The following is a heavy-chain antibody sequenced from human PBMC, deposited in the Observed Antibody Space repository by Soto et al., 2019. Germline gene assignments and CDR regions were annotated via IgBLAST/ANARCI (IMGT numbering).Heavy chain of an antibody. V-gene: IGHV3-30*04. D-gene: IGHD3-10*01. CDR3: ARDLSGVGIESQ. CDR1: GFTFSSYT. Sequence: QVQLVESGGGVVQPGRSLRLSCATSGFTFSSYTMHWVRQAPGEGLDWVAVISGDERDKRYAGSVQGRFTISRDNSKNTLYLQMNSLRTEDTATNYCARDLSGVGIESQWGQGTLVTVSS. J-gene: IGHJ4*02. CDR2: ISGDERDK.